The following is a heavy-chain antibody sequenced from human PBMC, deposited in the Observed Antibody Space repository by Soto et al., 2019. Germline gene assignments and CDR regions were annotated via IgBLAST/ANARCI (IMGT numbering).Heavy chain of an antibody. V-gene: IGHV4-34*01. D-gene: IGHD2-2*01. Sequence: PSETLSLTCAVYGGSFSGYYWSWIRQPPGKGLEWIGEINHSGSTNYNPSLKSRVTISVDTSKNQFSLKLSSVTAADTAVYYCARSLVVPAALPRFYYYGMDVWGQGTTVTVSS. J-gene: IGHJ6*02. CDR3: ARSLVVPAALPRFYYYGMDV. CDR1: GGSFSGYY. CDR2: INHSGST.